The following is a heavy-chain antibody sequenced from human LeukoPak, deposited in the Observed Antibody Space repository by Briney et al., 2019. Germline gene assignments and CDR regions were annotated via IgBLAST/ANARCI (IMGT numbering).Heavy chain of an antibody. CDR3: ATAASDVGSMDY. J-gene: IGHJ4*02. CDR2: ISSSSSYI. D-gene: IGHD3-16*01. Sequence: PGGSLRLSCAASGFTVSSNYMSWVRQAPGKGLEWVSSISSSSSYIYYADSVKGRFTISRDNAKNSLFLQMNSLRAEDTAVYYCATAASDVGSMDYWGQGTLVTVSS. CDR1: GFTVSSNY. V-gene: IGHV3-21*01.